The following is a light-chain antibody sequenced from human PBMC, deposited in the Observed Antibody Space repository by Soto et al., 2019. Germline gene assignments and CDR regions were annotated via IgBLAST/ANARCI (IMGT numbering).Light chain of an antibody. V-gene: IGKV3-15*01. CDR2: GAS. J-gene: IGKJ5*01. Sequence: EIVMTQSPATLSVSPGERATLSCRASQSVSSNLAWYQQKPGQAPRLLIYGASTRATGIPARFSGSGSGTEFTLTISILQSEGFAVYYCQRYNNWPPITFGHGTRLEIK. CDR3: QRYNNWPPIT. CDR1: QSVSSN.